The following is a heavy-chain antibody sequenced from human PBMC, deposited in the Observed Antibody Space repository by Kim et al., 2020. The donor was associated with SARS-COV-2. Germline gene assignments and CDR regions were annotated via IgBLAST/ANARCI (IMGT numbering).Heavy chain of an antibody. Sequence: GGSLRLSCTGFGFIFGDYAMSWFRQAPEKGLQWVGFIRSKTYGGTTEYAASVRGRFTISRDDSKTVAYLQMNSLKIEDTAVYFCTASRVRGAIPHWGQGT. J-gene: IGHJ4*02. CDR2: IRSKTYGGTT. CDR1: GFIFGDYA. D-gene: IGHD3-10*01. CDR3: TASRVRGAIPH. V-gene: IGHV3-49*03.